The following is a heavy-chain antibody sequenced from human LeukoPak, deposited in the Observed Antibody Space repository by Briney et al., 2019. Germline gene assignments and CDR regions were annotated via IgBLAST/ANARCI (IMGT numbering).Heavy chain of an antibody. CDR3: ARDDTYGSGNNWFDP. V-gene: IGHV3-11*04. D-gene: IGHD3-10*01. Sequence: GGSLRLSCAASGFTFSDYYMSWIRQAPGKGLEWVSYISSSGSTIYYADSVKGRFTISRDNSKNTLYLQMNSLRAEDTAVYYCARDDTYGSGNNWFDPWGQGTLVTVSS. CDR2: ISSSGSTI. J-gene: IGHJ5*02. CDR1: GFTFSDYY.